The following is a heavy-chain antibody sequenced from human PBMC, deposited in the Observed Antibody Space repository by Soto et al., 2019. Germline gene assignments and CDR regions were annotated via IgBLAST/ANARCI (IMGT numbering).Heavy chain of an antibody. J-gene: IGHJ4*02. CDR2: TYYRSKWYN. D-gene: IGHD6-19*01. CDR1: GGSVSSKSAA. Sequence: SETLSLTCAISGGSVSSKSAAWNWIRQSPSRGLEWLGRTYYRSKWYNEYAVSVKSRISINPDTSKNHFSLQLNSVTPDDTAIYYCARDHDHSSGWYGIAYWGQGTQVTSPQ. CDR3: ARDHDHSSGWYGIAY. V-gene: IGHV6-1*01.